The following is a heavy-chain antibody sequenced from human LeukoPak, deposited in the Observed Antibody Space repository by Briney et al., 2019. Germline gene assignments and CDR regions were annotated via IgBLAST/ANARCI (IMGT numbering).Heavy chain of an antibody. V-gene: IGHV3-30*02. CDR2: IRYDASHE. D-gene: IGHD5-24*01. Sequence: GGSLRLSCAASGFTFSSYAMQWVRQAPGKGLEWVAFIRYDASHEYYADSVKGRFTISRDNSKNTLYLQMNSLRAEDTAVYYCARDSRGYMDVWGKGTTVTVSS. CDR3: ARDSRGYMDV. J-gene: IGHJ6*03. CDR1: GFTFSSYA.